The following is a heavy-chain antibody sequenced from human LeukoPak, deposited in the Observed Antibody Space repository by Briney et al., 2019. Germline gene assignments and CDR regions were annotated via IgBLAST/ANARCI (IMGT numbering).Heavy chain of an antibody. Sequence: SETLSLTCTVSGGSISSYYWSRIRQPAGKGLEWIGRMYNSGSTNYNPSLKSRVTMSVDTSKNQFSLKLSSVAAADTAVYYCARDRGGVPSAKGAYYFDYWGQGTLVTVSS. D-gene: IGHD2-2*01. CDR1: GGSISSYY. J-gene: IGHJ4*02. CDR3: ARDRGGVPSAKGAYYFDY. V-gene: IGHV4-4*07. CDR2: MYNSGST.